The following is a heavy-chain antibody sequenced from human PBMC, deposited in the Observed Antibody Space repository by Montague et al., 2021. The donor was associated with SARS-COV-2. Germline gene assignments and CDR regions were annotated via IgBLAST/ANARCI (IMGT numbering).Heavy chain of an antibody. Sequence: SLRLSCAASGFISSGYYIRWVRQTPGKGLEWVARINIDGSETFYLDAAKGRCITSRDSAKNSLLIQMNSVGAEDTALYFCSRDWIGDPGDLWGQGTLVTVSS. CDR2: INIDGSET. CDR3: SRDWIGDPGDL. J-gene: IGHJ5*02. D-gene: IGHD2-2*03. V-gene: IGHV3-7*01. CDR1: GFISSGYY.